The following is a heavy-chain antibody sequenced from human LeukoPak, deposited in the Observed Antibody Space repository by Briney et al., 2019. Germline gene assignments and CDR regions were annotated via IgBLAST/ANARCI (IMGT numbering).Heavy chain of an antibody. V-gene: IGHV4-61*08. CDR2: IYYSGST. Sequence: SETLSLTCAVSGGSISSGGYSWSWIRQPPGKGLEWIGYIYYSGSTNYNPSLKSRVTMSVDTSKNQFSLKLSSVTAADTAVYYCAREEGYCSSTSCYVWGNYYYYYMDVWGKGTTVTISS. CDR1: GGSISSGGYS. D-gene: IGHD2-2*01. CDR3: AREEGYCSSTSCYVWGNYYYYYMDV. J-gene: IGHJ6*03.